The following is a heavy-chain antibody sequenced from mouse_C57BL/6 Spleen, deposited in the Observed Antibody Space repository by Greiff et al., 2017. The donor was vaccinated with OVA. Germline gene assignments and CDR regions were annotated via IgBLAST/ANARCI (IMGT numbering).Heavy chain of an antibody. J-gene: IGHJ3*01. CDR1: GYSITSGYY. D-gene: IGHD2-1*01. Sequence: EVHLVESGPGLVKPSQSLSLTCSVTGYSITSGYYWNWIRQFPGNKLEWMGYISYDGSNNYNPSLKNRISITRDTSKNQFFLKLNSVTTEDTATYYCAIYYGNYAGFFFAYWGQGTLVTVSA. CDR3: AIYYGNYAGFFFAY. V-gene: IGHV3-6*01. CDR2: ISYDGSN.